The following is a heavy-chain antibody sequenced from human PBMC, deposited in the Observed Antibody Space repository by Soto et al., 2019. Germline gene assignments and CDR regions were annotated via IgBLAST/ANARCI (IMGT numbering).Heavy chain of an antibody. V-gene: IGHV4-34*01. CDR3: VRWDSDFRDAFDI. CDR1: GESFGYYY. J-gene: IGHJ3*02. CDR2: INHSGRT. Sequence: QVQLQQWGTGLLKPSETLSLTCGVYGESFGYYYWSWIRQPPGKGLEWIGEINHSGRTKYKSFLKSRVTISIDTSKTQFSLKMTTVTAADTAVYYSVRWDSDFRDAFDIWGQGKMVTVSS. D-gene: IGHD3-3*01.